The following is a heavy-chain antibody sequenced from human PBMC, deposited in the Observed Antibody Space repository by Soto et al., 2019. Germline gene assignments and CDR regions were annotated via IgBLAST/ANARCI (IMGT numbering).Heavy chain of an antibody. D-gene: IGHD2-15*01. CDR3: TSDPVDSPGLDY. CDR1: GFTVSNNY. Sequence: EVQLVESGGGLVQPGGSLRLSCAASGFTVSNNYLSWVRQAPGKGLEWVSVIYSDGRTYYADSVKGRFTISRDHSKNTLELQMNSLRAEDTAVYSCTSDPVDSPGLDYWGQGTLVTVSS. J-gene: IGHJ4*02. V-gene: IGHV3-66*01. CDR2: IYSDGRT.